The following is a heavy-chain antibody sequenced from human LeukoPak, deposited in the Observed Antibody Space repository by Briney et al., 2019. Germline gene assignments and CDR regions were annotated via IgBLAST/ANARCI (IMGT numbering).Heavy chain of an antibody. Sequence: ASVKVSCKASGYTFTNYGFSWVRQAPGQGLEWMGWINAYNGNTNYAQKFQGRVTMTTDTSTSTAYMELRSLRSDDTAVYYCARNSREISNAGYCGSTSCRGTHYYYYMDVWGKGTTVTISS. CDR1: GYTFTNYG. CDR2: INAYNGNT. CDR3: ARNSREISNAGYCGSTSCRGTHYYYYMDV. V-gene: IGHV1-18*01. D-gene: IGHD2-2*01. J-gene: IGHJ6*03.